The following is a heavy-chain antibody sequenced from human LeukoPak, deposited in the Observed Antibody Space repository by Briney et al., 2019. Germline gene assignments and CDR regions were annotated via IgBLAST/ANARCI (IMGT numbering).Heavy chain of an antibody. D-gene: IGHD5-12*01. V-gene: IGHV1-18*01. Sequence: ASVKVSCKASGYTFTSYGISWVRQAPGQGLEWMGWISAYNGDTNYAQKLHGRVTMTTDTSTSTAYMELRSLRSDDTAVYYCARGDNYLGYSGYDYGQDYYYYGMDVWGQGTTVTVSS. CDR1: GYTFTSYG. CDR2: ISAYNGDT. CDR3: ARGDNYLGYSGYDYGQDYYYYGMDV. J-gene: IGHJ6*02.